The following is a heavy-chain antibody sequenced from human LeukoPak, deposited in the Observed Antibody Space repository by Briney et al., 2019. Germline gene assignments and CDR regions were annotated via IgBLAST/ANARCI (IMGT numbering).Heavy chain of an antibody. CDR1: GGSISGYY. J-gene: IGHJ4*02. CDR2: IYTSGST. V-gene: IGHV4-4*07. D-gene: IGHD3-10*01. Sequence: SETLSLTCTVSGGSISGYYGSWIRQPAGEGLEWLGRIYTSGSTNYNPSLKSRVTMSVDTSKNQFSLWLSSVTAADTAVYYCARDRSGDAALATRFFDYWGQGALVTVSS. CDR3: ARDRSGDAALATRFFDY.